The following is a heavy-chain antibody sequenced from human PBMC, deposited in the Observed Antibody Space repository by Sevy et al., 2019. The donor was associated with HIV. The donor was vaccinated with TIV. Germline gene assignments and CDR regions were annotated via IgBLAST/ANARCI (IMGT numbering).Heavy chain of an antibody. D-gene: IGHD1-26*01. Sequence: GGSLRLSCAASGFTFSSFAMSWVRHIPGKGLEWVSTINGRGGSAYYADSVKGRFTLSRDNSNNTVFLQMNRIRDEDTAVYYWARLTPRIAPFSAASFDYGGQGTLVTVSS. CDR1: GFTFSSFA. J-gene: IGHJ4*02. CDR3: ARLTPRIAPFSAASFDY. CDR2: INGRGGSA. V-gene: IGHV3-23*01.